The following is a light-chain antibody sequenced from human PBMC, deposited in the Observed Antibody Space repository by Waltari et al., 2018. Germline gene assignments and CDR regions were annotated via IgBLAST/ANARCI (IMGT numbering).Light chain of an antibody. Sequence: SYELTQPPSLSVSPGQTTSITCSGDKMGEKYASWYQQKPGQSPTLVIYQDNTRPSGIPERFSGSNAANTATLPISGAQATDEAEYYCQTWDSSSVVFGGGTKLSVL. CDR2: QDN. J-gene: IGLJ2*01. CDR3: QTWDSSSVV. V-gene: IGLV3-1*01. CDR1: KMGEKY.